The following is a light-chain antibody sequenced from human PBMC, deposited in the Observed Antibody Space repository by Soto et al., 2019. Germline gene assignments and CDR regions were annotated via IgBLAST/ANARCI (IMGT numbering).Light chain of an antibody. CDR3: TSYTSSSTPV. CDR1: SSDVGGYNY. Sequence: QSVLTQPASVSGSPGQSITISCTGTSSDVGGYNYVSWYQQHPGKAPKLMIYEVSNRPSGVSDRFSGSKSGNTASLTISGLQAEDEADYYCTSYTSSSTPVFGTGTKLTDL. V-gene: IGLV2-14*01. CDR2: EVS. J-gene: IGLJ1*01.